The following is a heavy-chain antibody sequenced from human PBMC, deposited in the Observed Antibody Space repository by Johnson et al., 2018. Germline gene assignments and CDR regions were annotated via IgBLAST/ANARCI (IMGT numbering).Heavy chain of an antibody. CDR3: AKDWGWLQSPGYYYYMDV. Sequence: QVQLVQSGGGVVQXGRSLRLSCAASGFTFSTYGMHWVRQAPGKGLEWVAVISYDGSNKYYADSVKGRFTISRDNSKNTRYLQMNSLRAEDTAVYYCAKDWGWLQSPGYYYYMDVWGKGTTVTVSS. V-gene: IGHV3-30*18. D-gene: IGHD5-24*01. CDR2: ISYDGSNK. J-gene: IGHJ6*03. CDR1: GFTFSTYG.